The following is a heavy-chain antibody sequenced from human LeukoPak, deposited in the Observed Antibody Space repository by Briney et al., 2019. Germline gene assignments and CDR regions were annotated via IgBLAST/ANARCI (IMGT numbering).Heavy chain of an antibody. Sequence: GGSLRLSCAASGFTFSSYAMSWVREAPGKGLEWVSAISGSGGSTYYADSVKGRFTISRDNSKNTLYLQMNSLRAEDTAVYYCAKDRAAAGKWNFDYWGQGTLVTVSS. CDR2: ISGSGGST. V-gene: IGHV3-23*01. J-gene: IGHJ4*02. CDR3: AKDRAAAGKWNFDY. D-gene: IGHD6-13*01. CDR1: GFTFSSYA.